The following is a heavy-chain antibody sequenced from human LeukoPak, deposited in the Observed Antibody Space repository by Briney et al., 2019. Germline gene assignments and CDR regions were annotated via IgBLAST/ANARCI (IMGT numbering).Heavy chain of an antibody. CDR1: GGSISSYY. Sequence: SETLSLTCTVSGGSISSYYWSWIRQPPGKGLERIGEINHSGSTNYNPSLKSRVTISVDTSKNQFSLKLSSVTAADTAVYYCARDHGDYVFDYWGQGTLVTVSS. V-gene: IGHV4-34*01. D-gene: IGHD4-17*01. CDR2: INHSGST. J-gene: IGHJ4*02. CDR3: ARDHGDYVFDY.